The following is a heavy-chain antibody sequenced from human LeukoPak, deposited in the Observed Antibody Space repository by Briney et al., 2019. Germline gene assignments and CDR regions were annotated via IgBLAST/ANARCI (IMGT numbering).Heavy chain of an antibody. Sequence: PSETLSLTCTVSGDSIRSYYWSWIRQSPGKGLEWIGYIYYSGSTNYNPSLKSRVTISVDTSKNQFSLKLSSVTAADTAVYYCARCVGRSSSGYYLYWGQGTLVTVSS. CDR3: ARCVGRSSSGYYLY. CDR1: GDSIRSYY. V-gene: IGHV4-59*01. D-gene: IGHD6-19*01. J-gene: IGHJ4*02. CDR2: IYYSGST.